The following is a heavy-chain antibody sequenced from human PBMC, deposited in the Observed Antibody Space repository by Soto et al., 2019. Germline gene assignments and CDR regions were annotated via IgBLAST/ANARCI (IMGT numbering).Heavy chain of an antibody. D-gene: IGHD4-17*01. J-gene: IGHJ5*02. Sequence: ASVKVSCKASGFTFTSSAMQWVRQARGQRLEWIGWIVVGSGNTNYAQKFQERVTITRDMSTSTAYMELSSLRSEDTAVYYCAAGDYYGDYVNWFDPWGQGTLVTVSS. V-gene: IGHV1-58*02. CDR2: IVVGSGNT. CDR1: GFTFTSSA. CDR3: AAGDYYGDYVNWFDP.